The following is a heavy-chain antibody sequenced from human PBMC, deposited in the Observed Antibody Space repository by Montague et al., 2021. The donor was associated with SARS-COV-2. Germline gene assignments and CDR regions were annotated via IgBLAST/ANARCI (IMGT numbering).Heavy chain of an antibody. J-gene: IGHJ3*01. Sequence: SLRLSFSVSGFTFSNYAMSWVRQAPGKGLEWVSFIYGGGTYIYYADSVKGRFTISRDDSENAPYLQMSSLRAEDTAVYYCARGPVSDAFDVWGQGTMVTVSS. D-gene: IGHD1-14*01. CDR3: ARGPVSDAFDV. V-gene: IGHV3-23*03. CDR1: GFTFSNYA. CDR2: IYGGGTYI.